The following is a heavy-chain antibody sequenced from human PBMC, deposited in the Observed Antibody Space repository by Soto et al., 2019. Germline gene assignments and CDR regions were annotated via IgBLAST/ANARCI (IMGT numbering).Heavy chain of an antibody. D-gene: IGHD3-22*01. V-gene: IGHV1-69*06. CDR3: ASGRGKYYYDSSGYFHDAFDI. J-gene: IGHJ3*02. CDR2: IIPIFGTA. Sequence: SVKVSCKASGGTFSSYAISWVRQAPGQGLEWMGGIIPIFGTANYAQKFQGRVTITADKSTSTAYMELRSLGSEDTAVYYCASGRGKYYYDSSGYFHDAFDIWGRG. CDR1: GGTFSSYA.